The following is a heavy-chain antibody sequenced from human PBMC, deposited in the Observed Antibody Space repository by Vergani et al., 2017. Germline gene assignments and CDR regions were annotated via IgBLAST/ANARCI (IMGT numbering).Heavy chain of an antibody. CDR2: IYYSEST. V-gene: IGHV4-59*01. CDR3: ARDLSSSWYIGWFDP. CDR1: GGSISSYY. J-gene: IGHJ5*02. Sequence: QVQLQESGPGLVKPSETLSLTCTVSGGSISSYYWSWIRQPPGKGLEWIGYIYYSESTNYNPSLKSRVTISVDTSKNQFSLKLSSVTAADTAVYYCARDLSSSWYIGWFDPWGQGTLVTVSS. D-gene: IGHD6-13*01.